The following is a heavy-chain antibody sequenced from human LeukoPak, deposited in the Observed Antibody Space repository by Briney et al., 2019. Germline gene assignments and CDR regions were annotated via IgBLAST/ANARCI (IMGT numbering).Heavy chain of an antibody. J-gene: IGHJ2*01. D-gene: IGHD4-17*01. CDR2: ISGSGGST. CDR3: AREGDYGDYVHWYFDL. Sequence: GGSLRLACAGSGFTFSSYAMSWVRQAPGKGLEWVSGISGSGGSTYYADSVKGRFTISRDNSKNTLYLQMNSLRAEDTAVYYCAREGDYGDYVHWYFDLWGRGTLVTVSS. CDR1: GFTFSSYA. V-gene: IGHV3-23*01.